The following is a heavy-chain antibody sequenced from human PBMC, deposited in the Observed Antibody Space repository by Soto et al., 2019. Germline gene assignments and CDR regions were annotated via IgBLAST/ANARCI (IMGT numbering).Heavy chain of an antibody. V-gene: IGHV3-33*01. Sequence: QVQLVESGGGVVQPGRSLRLSCAASGFNFSSYGMHWVRQAPGKGLEWVAVIWYDGSNKYYADSVKGRFTISRDNSKNTLYLQMNSLRAEDTAVYYCARESTGSYISWFDPWGQGTLVTVSS. CDR1: GFNFSSYG. D-gene: IGHD3-10*01. CDR3: ARESTGSYISWFDP. J-gene: IGHJ5*02. CDR2: IWYDGSNK.